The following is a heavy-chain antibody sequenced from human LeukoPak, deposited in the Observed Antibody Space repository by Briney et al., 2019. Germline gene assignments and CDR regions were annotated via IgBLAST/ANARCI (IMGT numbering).Heavy chain of an antibody. Sequence: GGSPRLSCAASGFTFSNAWMSWVRQAPGKGLEWVGRIKTKTDGETTDYAAPVKDRFTISRDDSTNTLYLHMNNLKTEDTAVYYCTTDSSSTSCYDVCDYWGQGTLVTVSS. J-gene: IGHJ4*02. CDR2: IKTKTDGETT. V-gene: IGHV3-15*01. CDR1: GFTFSNAW. D-gene: IGHD2-2*01. CDR3: TTDSSSTSCYDVCDY.